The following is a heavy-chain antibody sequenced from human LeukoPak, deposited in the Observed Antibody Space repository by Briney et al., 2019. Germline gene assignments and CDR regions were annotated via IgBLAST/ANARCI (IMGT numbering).Heavy chain of an antibody. V-gene: IGHV4-59*01. Sequence: SETLSLTCAVSGGSISRYYWTWIRQPPGRALEWIGYISYSGSTNYNPSLKSRVTVSVDTSKNQFSLKLSSVTAADTAMYYCAGWAYDSSGYRLDYWGQGTLVTVSS. J-gene: IGHJ4*02. CDR1: GGSISRYY. D-gene: IGHD3-22*01. CDR2: ISYSGST. CDR3: AGWAYDSSGYRLDY.